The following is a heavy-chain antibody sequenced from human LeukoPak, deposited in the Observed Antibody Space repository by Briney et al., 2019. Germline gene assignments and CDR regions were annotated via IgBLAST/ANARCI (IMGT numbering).Heavy chain of an antibody. J-gene: IGHJ4*02. Sequence: GGSLRLSCAASGFTFSSYEMNWVRLAPGKGLEWVSYISESGSAIYYADSVKGRFTISRDNAKNSLYLQMNSLRAEDTAVYYCAKDRGPNSDYWGQGTLVTVSS. V-gene: IGHV3-48*03. CDR3: AKDRGPNSDY. CDR2: ISESGSAI. CDR1: GFTFSSYE.